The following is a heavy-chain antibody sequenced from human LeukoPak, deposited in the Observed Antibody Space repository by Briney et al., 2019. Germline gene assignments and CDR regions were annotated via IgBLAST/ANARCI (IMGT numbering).Heavy chain of an antibody. CDR2: ISSSGSTI. V-gene: IGHV3-11*01. Sequence: PGGSLRLSCAASGFTFSDYYMSWIRQAPGKGLEWVSYISSSGSTIYYADSVKGRFTISRDNAKNSLYLQMNSLRAEDTAVYYCARCLEGGYYDWFDPWGQGTLVTVSS. CDR1: GFTFSDYY. D-gene: IGHD3-3*01. J-gene: IGHJ5*02. CDR3: ARCLEGGYYDWFDP.